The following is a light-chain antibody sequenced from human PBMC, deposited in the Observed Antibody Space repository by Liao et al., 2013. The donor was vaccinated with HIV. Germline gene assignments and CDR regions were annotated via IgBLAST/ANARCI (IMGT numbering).Light chain of an antibody. V-gene: IGLV3-21*01. CDR3: QAGDSGTSYV. CDR1: DIGSKS. J-gene: IGLJ1*01. Sequence: SYVLTQPPSLSVAPGKTARITCGGNDIGSKSVHWYQQRPGHSPILVIYEDTKRPSGIPERFSGSNSGNTVTLTISGTQAMDEADYYCQAGDSGTSYVFGTGTKVTVL. CDR2: EDT.